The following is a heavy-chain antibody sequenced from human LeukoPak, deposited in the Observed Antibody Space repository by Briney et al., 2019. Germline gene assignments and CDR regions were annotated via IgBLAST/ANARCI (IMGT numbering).Heavy chain of an antibody. CDR3: ARVGYTSYYYYGMDV. V-gene: IGHV3-64*01. Sequence: GGSLRLSCAASGFTFSSYAMHWVRQAPGKGLEYVSAIISNGGSTYYANSVKGRFTISRDNSKNTLYLQMGSLRAEDMAVYYCARVGYTSYYYYGMDVWGQGTTVTVSS. CDR1: GFTFSSYA. CDR2: IISNGGST. J-gene: IGHJ6*02. D-gene: IGHD6-13*01.